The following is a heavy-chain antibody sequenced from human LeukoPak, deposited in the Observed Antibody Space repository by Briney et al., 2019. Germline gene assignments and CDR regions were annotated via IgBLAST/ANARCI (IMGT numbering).Heavy chain of an antibody. D-gene: IGHD1-26*01. CDR2: IYHSGST. CDR3: ARGIVGATWFDP. Sequence: PSETLSLTCAVSGGSISSGGYSWSWIRQPPGKGLEWIGYIYHSGSTYYNPSLKSRVTISVDTSKNQFSLKLSSVTAADTAVYYCARGIVGATWFDPWGQGTLVTVSS. CDR1: GGSISSGGYS. J-gene: IGHJ5*02. V-gene: IGHV4-30-2*01.